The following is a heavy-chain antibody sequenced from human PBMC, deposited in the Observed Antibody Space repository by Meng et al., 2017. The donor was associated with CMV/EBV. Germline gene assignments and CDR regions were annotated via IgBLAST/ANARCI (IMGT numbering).Heavy chain of an antibody. J-gene: IGHJ3*02. V-gene: IGHV1-8*01. Sequence: ASVKVSCKASGYTFTSYDINWVRQATGQGLEWMGWMNPNSGNTGYAQKFQGRVTMTRNTSISTAYMELSSLRSEDTAVYYCARVAGYNDFWNGYYRPSDAFDIWGRGTMVTVSS. D-gene: IGHD3-3*01. CDR1: GYTFTSYD. CDR3: ARVAGYNDFWNGYYRPSDAFDI. CDR2: MNPNSGNT.